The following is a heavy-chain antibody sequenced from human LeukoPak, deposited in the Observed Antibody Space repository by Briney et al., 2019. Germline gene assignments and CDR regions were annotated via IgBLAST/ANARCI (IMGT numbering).Heavy chain of an antibody. CDR1: GYTFTSYG. CDR3: ARHEEDIVVVPDAIFLDP. D-gene: IGHD2-2*01. J-gene: IGHJ5*02. Sequence: GASVKVSCKASGYTFTSYGISWVRQAPGQGLEWMGWISAYNGNTNYAQKLQGRVTMTTDTSTSTAYMELRSLRSDDTAVYYCARHEEDIVVVPDAIFLDPWGQGTLVTVSS. CDR2: ISAYNGNT. V-gene: IGHV1-18*04.